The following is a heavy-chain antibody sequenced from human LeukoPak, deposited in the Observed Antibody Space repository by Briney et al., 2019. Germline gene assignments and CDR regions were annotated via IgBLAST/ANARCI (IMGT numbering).Heavy chain of an antibody. J-gene: IGHJ4*02. Sequence: SETLSLTCTVSGGSISSYYWSWIRQPAGKGLEWIGRIYTSGGTNYNPSLKSRVTMSVDTSKNQFSLKLSSVTAADTAVYYCARERVSYSGYDFGFYYFDYWGQGTLVTVSS. D-gene: IGHD5-12*01. V-gene: IGHV4-4*07. CDR3: ARERVSYSGYDFGFYYFDY. CDR1: GGSISSYY. CDR2: IYTSGGT.